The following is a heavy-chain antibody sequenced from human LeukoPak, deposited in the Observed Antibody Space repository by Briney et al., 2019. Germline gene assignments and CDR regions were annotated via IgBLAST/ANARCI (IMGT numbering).Heavy chain of an antibody. D-gene: IGHD1-1*01. CDR3: ARELEINAFDF. Sequence: ASVKVSCKASGYTLTDNHLYWVRQAPGQGLEWMEWIDPNSGVTNFAQNFQGRLTMTRDTSINTAYMELSRLTSDDTTVYYCARELEINAFDFSGQGRMVTVSS. CDR1: GYTLTDNH. J-gene: IGHJ3*01. V-gene: IGHV1-2*02. CDR2: IDPNSGVT.